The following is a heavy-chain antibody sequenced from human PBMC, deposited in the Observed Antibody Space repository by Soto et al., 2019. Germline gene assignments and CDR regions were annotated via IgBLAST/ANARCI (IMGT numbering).Heavy chain of an antibody. Sequence: QEQLVQSGAEVKKPGASVKVSCKASGYTFTSYEVNWVRQAIGEGLEWMGWMNPNSGTTGYTQKFQGRVSMTRDTSISTAYMELSRLTSEDTAVYYCARGQRWGVAVAGGGDYWGQGTLVSVSS. V-gene: IGHV1-8*01. CDR1: GYTFTSYE. D-gene: IGHD6-19*01. J-gene: IGHJ4*02. CDR3: ARGQRWGVAVAGGGDY. CDR2: MNPNSGTT.